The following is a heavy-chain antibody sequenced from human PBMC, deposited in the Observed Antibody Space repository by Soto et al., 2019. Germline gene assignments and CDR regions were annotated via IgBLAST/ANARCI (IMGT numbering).Heavy chain of an antibody. D-gene: IGHD3-3*01. Sequence: PGGSLRLSCGVSGFTFSDAWMSWVRQAPGKGLEWVGRIKSKAEGRTTDFAASVKGRFSISGDDSKNMLYLQMNNLQTEDTAVYFCTTDNMFGATSPQFHHWGQGTLVTVS. J-gene: IGHJ1*01. CDR2: IKSKAEGRTT. CDR1: GFTFSDAW. CDR3: TTDNMFGATSPQFHH. V-gene: IGHV3-15*01.